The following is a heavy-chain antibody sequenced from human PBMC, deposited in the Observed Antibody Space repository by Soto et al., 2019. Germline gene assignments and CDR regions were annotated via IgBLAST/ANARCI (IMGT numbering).Heavy chain of an antibody. CDR3: AREIAVRL. Sequence: EVQLVESGGGLVQPGGSLRLYCAASGFTFSSYWMSWFRQAPGKGLEWVANIKQDGSEENYVDSVKGRFTISRDNAKNALYLQMNSLRVEDTAGYYCAREIAVRLWGKGTTVTVS. V-gene: IGHV3-7*01. D-gene: IGHD6-6*01. J-gene: IGHJ6*03. CDR2: IKQDGSEE. CDR1: GFTFSSYW.